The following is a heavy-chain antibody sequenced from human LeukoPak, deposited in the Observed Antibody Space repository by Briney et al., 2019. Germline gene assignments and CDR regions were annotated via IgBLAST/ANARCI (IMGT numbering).Heavy chain of an antibody. Sequence: ASVTVSCKASGYTFTGYYMHWVRQAPGQGLEWMGWINPNSGGTNYAQKFQGRVTMTRDTFISTAYMELSRLRSDDTAVYFCARGMGAASAFDNWGQGTMVTVSS. V-gene: IGHV1-2*02. D-gene: IGHD1-26*01. CDR1: GYTFTGYY. CDR2: INPNSGGT. CDR3: ARGMGAASAFDN. J-gene: IGHJ3*02.